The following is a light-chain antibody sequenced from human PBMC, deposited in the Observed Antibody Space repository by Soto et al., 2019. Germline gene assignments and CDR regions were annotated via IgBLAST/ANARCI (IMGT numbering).Light chain of an antibody. CDR2: GAS. CDR3: QQWT. CDR1: QSVSRSY. V-gene: IGKV3-20*01. Sequence: EIVLTQSPGTLSLSPGERATLSCRASQSVSRSYLAWYQQKPGQAPRLLIYGASSRATGIPDRFSGSGSGTDFTLTISRLEPEDFAVYYCQQWTFGQGTKVEIK. J-gene: IGKJ1*01.